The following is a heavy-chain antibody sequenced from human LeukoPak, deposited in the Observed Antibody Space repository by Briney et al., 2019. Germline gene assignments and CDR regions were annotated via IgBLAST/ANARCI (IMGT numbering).Heavy chain of an antibody. V-gene: IGHV4-38-2*02. CDR1: GGSISSYY. CDR3: ARDSYYYGSGSYYIDY. CDR2: IYHSGST. Sequence: SSETLSLTCTVSGGSISSYYWGWIRQPPGKGLEWIGSIYHSGSTYYNPSLKSRVTISVDTSKNQFSLKLSSVTAADTAVYYCARDSYYYGSGSYYIDYWGQGTLVTVSS. D-gene: IGHD3-10*01. J-gene: IGHJ4*02.